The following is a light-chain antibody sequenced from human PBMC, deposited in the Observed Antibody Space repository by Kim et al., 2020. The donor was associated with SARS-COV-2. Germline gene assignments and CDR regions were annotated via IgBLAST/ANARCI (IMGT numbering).Light chain of an antibody. CDR1: KLGANY. CDR3: QAWDTSTSVV. V-gene: IGLV3-1*01. J-gene: IGLJ2*01. Sequence: SYELTQPPSVSVSPGQTASITCSGDKLGANYVSWYQQRPGQSPVLVIYQDAKRPSGIPERFSGSNSGNTATLTISGTQPMDEADYYCQAWDTSTSVVFGGGTQLTVL. CDR2: QDA.